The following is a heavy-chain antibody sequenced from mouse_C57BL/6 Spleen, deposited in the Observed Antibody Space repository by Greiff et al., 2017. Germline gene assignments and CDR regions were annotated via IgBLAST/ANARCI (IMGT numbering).Heavy chain of an antibody. D-gene: IGHD1-1*01. Sequence: QVQLQQPGAELVKPGASVKLSCKASGYTFTSYWMQWVKQRPGQGLEWIGEIDPSDSYTNYNQKFKGKATLTVDTSSSTAYMQLSSLTSEDSAVYYCARSPGSSYEKYYFDYWGQGATLTVSS. CDR1: GYTFTSYW. V-gene: IGHV1-50*01. CDR2: IDPSDSYT. CDR3: ARSPGSSYEKYYFDY. J-gene: IGHJ2*01.